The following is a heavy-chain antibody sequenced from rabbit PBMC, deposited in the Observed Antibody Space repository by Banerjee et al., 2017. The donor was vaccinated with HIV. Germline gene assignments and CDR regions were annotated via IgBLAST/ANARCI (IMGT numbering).Heavy chain of an antibody. V-gene: IGHV1S40*01. CDR2: IATGSGNT. Sequence: QSLEESGGDLVKPGASLTLTCTASGFTLSSYYYMCWVRQAPGKGLEWIGCIATGSGNTYYASWAKGRFTISKTSSTTVTLQMTSLTAADTATYFCARGGTGGYGLNLWGPGTLVTVS. D-gene: IGHD3-1*01. CDR3: ARGGTGGYGLNL. J-gene: IGHJ4*01. CDR1: GFTLSSYYY.